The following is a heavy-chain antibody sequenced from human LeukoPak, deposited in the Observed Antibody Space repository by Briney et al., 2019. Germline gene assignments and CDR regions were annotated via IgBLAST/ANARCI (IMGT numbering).Heavy chain of an antibody. CDR2: ISSSSSYI. Sequence: PGGSLRLSCAASGFTFSDSWMSWVRQAPGKGLEWVSSISSSSSYIYYADSVKGRFTISRDNAKNSLYLQMNSLRAEDTAVYYCARADMGIVGVPDAFDIWGQGTMVTVSS. CDR1: GFTFSDSW. D-gene: IGHD1-26*01. J-gene: IGHJ3*02. CDR3: ARADMGIVGVPDAFDI. V-gene: IGHV3-21*01.